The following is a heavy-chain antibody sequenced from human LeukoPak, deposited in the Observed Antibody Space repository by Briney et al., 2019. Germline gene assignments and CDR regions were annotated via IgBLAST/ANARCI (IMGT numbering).Heavy chain of an antibody. CDR2: INHSGST. J-gene: IGHJ2*01. Sequence: SETLSLTCAVYGGSFSGYYWSWIRQPPGKGLEWIGEINHSGSTNYNPSLKSRVTISVDTSKNQFSLKLTSVTAADTAVYYCARGVTMIVVVVHDWYFDLWGRGTLVTVSS. D-gene: IGHD3-22*01. V-gene: IGHV4-34*01. CDR1: GGSFSGYY. CDR3: ARGVTMIVVVVHDWYFDL.